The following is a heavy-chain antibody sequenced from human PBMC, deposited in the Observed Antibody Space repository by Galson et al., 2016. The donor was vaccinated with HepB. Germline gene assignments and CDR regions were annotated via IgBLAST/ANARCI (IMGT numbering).Heavy chain of an antibody. D-gene: IGHD2-21*02. CDR1: GFTFSSYG. V-gene: IGHV3-30*02. CDR2: IWYDGSNR. CDR3: VSSWVEDCGGVCFWMGGFDY. J-gene: IGHJ4*02. Sequence: SLRLSCAASGFTFSSYGMHWVRQAPGKGLEWVALIWYDGSNRFYADSVKGRFTISRDNSGNTLFLQMNSLRPEDTAVYYYVSSWVEDCGGVCFWMGGFDYWGQRILVSGSS.